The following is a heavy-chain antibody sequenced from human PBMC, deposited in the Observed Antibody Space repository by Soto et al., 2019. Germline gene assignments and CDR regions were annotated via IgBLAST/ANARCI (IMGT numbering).Heavy chain of an antibody. J-gene: IGHJ4*02. Sequence: QPGGSLRLSCTASGFTFNNYAMTWVRQAPGKGLEWVSTISGSGGSTYYADSVKGRFTVSSDTSKNTLYLQMSSLRADDTAVYYCAKEIASSYFQLDYWGQGTLVTVSS. D-gene: IGHD2-15*01. CDR1: GFTFNNYA. V-gene: IGHV3-23*01. CDR2: ISGSGGST. CDR3: AKEIASSYFQLDY.